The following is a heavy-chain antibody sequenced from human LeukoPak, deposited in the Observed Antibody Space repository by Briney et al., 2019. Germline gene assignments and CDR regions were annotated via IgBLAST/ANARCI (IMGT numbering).Heavy chain of an antibody. CDR1: GFTFSGYW. J-gene: IGHJ6*03. CDR3: ARFAAGGSYYYYMDV. V-gene: IGHV3-48*01. CDR2: IGTSSTTI. Sequence: HPGGSLRLSCAASGFTFSGYWMSWVRQAPGKGLEWVSNIGTSSTTIYYADSVKGRFTISRDNAKNSLYLQMNSLRADDTAVYYCARFAAGGSYYYYMDVWGKGTTVTVSS. D-gene: IGHD6-25*01.